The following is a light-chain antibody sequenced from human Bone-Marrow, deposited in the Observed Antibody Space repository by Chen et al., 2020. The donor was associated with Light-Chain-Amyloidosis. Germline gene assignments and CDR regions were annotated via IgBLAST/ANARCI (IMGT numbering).Light chain of an antibody. J-gene: IGLJ3*02. CDR2: DDS. CDR3: QVWDRSSDRPV. Sequence: SYVLPQPSSVSVPPGQTATIACGGNNIGSTSVHWYQQTPGQAPLLVVYDDSDRPSGIPERLSGSNSRNTATLTISRVEAGDEADYYCQVWDRSSDRPVFGGGTKLTV. CDR1: NIGSTS. V-gene: IGLV3-21*02.